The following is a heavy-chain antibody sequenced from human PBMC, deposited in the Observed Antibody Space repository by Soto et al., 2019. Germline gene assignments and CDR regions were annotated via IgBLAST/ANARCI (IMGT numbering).Heavy chain of an antibody. J-gene: IGHJ6*02. D-gene: IGHD6-13*01. V-gene: IGHV3-30-3*01. Sequence: ESGGGVVQPGRSLRLSCAASGFTFSSYAMHWVRQAPGKGLEWVAVISYDGSNKYYADSVKGRFTISRDNSKNTLYLQMNSLRAEDTAVYYCARGRGLAAAATGYYYGMDVWGQGTTVTVSS. CDR2: ISYDGSNK. CDR3: ARGRGLAAAATGYYYGMDV. CDR1: GFTFSSYA.